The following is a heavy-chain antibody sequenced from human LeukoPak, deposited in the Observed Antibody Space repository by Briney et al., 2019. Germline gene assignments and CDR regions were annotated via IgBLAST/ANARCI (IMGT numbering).Heavy chain of an antibody. CDR3: ARGSEHLDNWFDP. J-gene: IGHJ5*02. D-gene: IGHD1-14*01. Sequence: PGTSLRLSCAASGFTFSTYSMNWVRQAPGKGLERISYISGSSSLIHQADSVKGRFTISRDNAKNLVSLQMSSLRDEDTAVYYCARGSEHLDNWFDPWGQRTLVTVSS. CDR1: GFTFSTYS. CDR2: ISGSSSLI. V-gene: IGHV3-48*02.